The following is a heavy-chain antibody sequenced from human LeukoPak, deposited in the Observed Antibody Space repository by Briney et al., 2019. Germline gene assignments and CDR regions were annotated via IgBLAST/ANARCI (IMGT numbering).Heavy chain of an antibody. CDR1: GGSISSYY. CDR2: IYYSGST. D-gene: IGHD3-22*01. V-gene: IGHV4-59*01. J-gene: IGHJ3*02. CDR3: ARGYYYDGSGYYPKVENAFDI. Sequence: SETLSLTCTVSGGSISSYYWSWIRQPPGKGLEWIGYIYYSGSTNYNPSLKSRVTISVDTSKNQFSLKLSSVTAADTAVYYCARGYYYDGSGYYPKVENAFDIWGQGTMVTVSS.